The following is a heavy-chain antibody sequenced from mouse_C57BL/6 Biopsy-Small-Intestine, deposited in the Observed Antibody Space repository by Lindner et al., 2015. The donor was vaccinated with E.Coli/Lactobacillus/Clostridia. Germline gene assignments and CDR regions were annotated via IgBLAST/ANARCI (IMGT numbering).Heavy chain of an antibody. Sequence: VQLQESGAELVKPGASVKISCKVSGYAFSRYWMNWVKQRPGEGLEWIGQIYPGDGDTNYNGKFKGKATLTADISSSTAHMQLSSLTSEDSVVYFCAGGLPWYFDVWGTGTTVTVSS. CDR1: GYAFSRYW. V-gene: IGHV1-80*01. CDR2: IYPGDGDT. J-gene: IGHJ1*03. CDR3: AGGLPWYFDV. D-gene: IGHD2-4*01.